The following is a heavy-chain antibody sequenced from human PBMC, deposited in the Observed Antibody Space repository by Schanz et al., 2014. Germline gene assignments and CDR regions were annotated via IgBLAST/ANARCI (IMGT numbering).Heavy chain of an antibody. Sequence: QVQLVQSGAEVKKPGSSMKVSCKASGGTFSTYPINWLRQAPGQGLEWMGRIIPIHGIATYAQKFQGRLTITADKSTSTAYMELSSLRSEDTAVYYCAREVGLYDRGWYDPWGQGTLVTVSS. CDR3: AREVGLYDRGWYDP. J-gene: IGHJ5*02. V-gene: IGHV1-69*04. CDR1: GGTFSTYP. D-gene: IGHD3-22*01. CDR2: IIPIHGIA.